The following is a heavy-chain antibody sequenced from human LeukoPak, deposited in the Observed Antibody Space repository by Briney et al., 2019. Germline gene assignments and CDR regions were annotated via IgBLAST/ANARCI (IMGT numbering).Heavy chain of an antibody. CDR1: GGSFTDYN. V-gene: IGHV4-34*01. CDR2: INDSGTT. CDR3: ARGLDLEGLDY. J-gene: IGHJ4*02. D-gene: IGHD1-1*01. Sequence: SETLSLTCAVYGGSFTDYNWTWLRQSPEKGLEWIGEINDSGTTHYNPSLKSRVTISVDTAKHQFSLRMRSLTAADTAVYYCARGLDLEGLDYWGQGTPVTVAS.